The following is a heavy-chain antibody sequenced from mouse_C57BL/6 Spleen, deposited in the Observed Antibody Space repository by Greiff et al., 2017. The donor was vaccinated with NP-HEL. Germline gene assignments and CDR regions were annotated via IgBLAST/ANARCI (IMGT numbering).Heavy chain of an antibody. CDR1: GYTFTSYW. J-gene: IGHJ1*03. D-gene: IGHD1-1*01. CDR3: ARSYYYYGSSWGYFDV. Sequence: QVQLQQPGAELVKPGASVKMSCKASGYTFTSYWITWVKQRPGQGLEWIGDIYPGSGSTNYNEKFKSKATLTVDTSSSTAYMQLSSLTSEDSAVYYCARSYYYYGSSWGYFDVWGTGTTVTVSS. CDR2: IYPGSGST. V-gene: IGHV1-55*01.